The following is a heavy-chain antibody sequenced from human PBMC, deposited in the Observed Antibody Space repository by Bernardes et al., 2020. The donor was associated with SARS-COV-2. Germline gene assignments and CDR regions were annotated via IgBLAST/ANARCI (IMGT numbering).Heavy chain of an antibody. CDR3: ATDLIGYYDSSGYYYVDDY. CDR2: FDPEDGET. D-gene: IGHD3-22*01. Sequence: ASVKVSCKVSGYTLTELSMHWVRQAPGKGLEWMGGFDPEDGETIYAQKFQGRVTMTEDTSTDTAYMELSSLRSEDTAVYYCATDLIGYYDSSGYYYVDDYWGQGTLVTVSS. V-gene: IGHV1-24*01. CDR1: GYTLTELS. J-gene: IGHJ4*02.